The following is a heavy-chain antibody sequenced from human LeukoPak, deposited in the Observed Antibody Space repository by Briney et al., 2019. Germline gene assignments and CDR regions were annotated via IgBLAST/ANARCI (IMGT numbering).Heavy chain of an antibody. V-gene: IGHV3-74*01. CDR3: ARGGTSGSLIY. D-gene: IGHD1-26*01. CDR1: GFTFSSYW. Sequence: GGSLRLSCAASGFTFSSYWMSWVRQAPGKGLVWVSRINSDGGSTGYADSVKGRFTISRDNAKNTLYLQMNSLRAEDTALYYCARGGTSGSLIYWGQGTLVTVSS. J-gene: IGHJ4*02. CDR2: INSDGGST.